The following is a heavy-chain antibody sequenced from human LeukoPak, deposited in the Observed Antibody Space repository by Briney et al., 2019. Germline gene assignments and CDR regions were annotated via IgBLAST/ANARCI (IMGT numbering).Heavy chain of an antibody. V-gene: IGHV3-21*04. CDR1: GFTFSSYR. D-gene: IGHD5-12*01. Sequence: GGSLRLSCAASGFTFSSYRMNWVRQAPGKGLEWVSSISSRSSYIYYADSLKGRFTISRDNAKNSLYLQMNRLRAEDTALYYCATNGGGDSGYGNFDYWGQGTLVTVSS. CDR3: ATNGGGDSGYGNFDY. J-gene: IGHJ4*02. CDR2: ISSRSSYI.